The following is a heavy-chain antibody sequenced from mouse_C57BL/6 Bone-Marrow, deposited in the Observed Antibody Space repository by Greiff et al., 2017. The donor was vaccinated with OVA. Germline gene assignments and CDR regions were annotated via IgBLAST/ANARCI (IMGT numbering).Heavy chain of an antibody. V-gene: IGHV1-64*01. J-gene: IGHJ3*01. CDR3: ARSGGTWCAY. D-gene: IGHD3-1*01. CDR1: GYTFTSYW. CDR2: IHPNSGST. Sequence: QVQLKQPGAELVKPGASVKLSCKASGYTFTSYWMHWVKQRPGQGLEWIGMIHPNSGSTNYNEKFKSKATLTVDKSSSTAYMKLSSLTSEDSAVYYCARSGGTWCAYWGQGTLVTVSA.